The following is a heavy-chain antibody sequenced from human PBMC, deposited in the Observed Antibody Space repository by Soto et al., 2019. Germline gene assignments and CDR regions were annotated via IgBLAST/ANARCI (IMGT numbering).Heavy chain of an antibody. V-gene: IGHV1-18*01. CDR3: ARDRDLGGFWSGSPYGMDV. J-gene: IGHJ6*02. Sequence: ASVEVSGKASGYTFTSCGMTWVRQAPGQGLEWMGWISAYNGNTNDTQKVQGRVTMTTDTSTSTAYMELRSLRSDDTAVYYCARDRDLGGFWSGSPYGMDVWGQGTTVTVSS. D-gene: IGHD3-3*01. CDR2: ISAYNGNT. CDR1: GYTFTSCG.